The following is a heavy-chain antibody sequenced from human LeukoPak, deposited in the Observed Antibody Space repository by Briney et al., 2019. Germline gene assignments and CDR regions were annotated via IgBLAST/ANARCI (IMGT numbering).Heavy chain of an antibody. CDR2: INPNSGGT. V-gene: IGHV1-2*02. CDR3: AGGSYYDNSPLDS. D-gene: IGHD3-22*01. CDR1: GYTFTSYG. Sequence: ASVKVSCKASGYTFTSYGISWVRQAPGQGLEWMGWINPNSGGTNYAQMFQGRVTMTRDTSISTAYMELSRLRSDDTAVYYCAGGSYYDNSPLDSWGQGTLVTVSS. J-gene: IGHJ4*02.